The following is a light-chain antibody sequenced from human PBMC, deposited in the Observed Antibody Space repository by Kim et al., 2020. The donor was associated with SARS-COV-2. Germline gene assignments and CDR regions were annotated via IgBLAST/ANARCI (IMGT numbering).Light chain of an antibody. Sequence: ASIGDSVTVTCRASRSLTNYVAWYQQQPGKAPRLLIYEASILQSGVPPRFSGSGFGTDFTLTITNLQPDDFAIYYCQQYTDYPRTFGQGTKVDIK. CDR3: QQYTDYPRT. J-gene: IGKJ1*01. V-gene: IGKV1-5*03. CDR1: RSLTNY. CDR2: EAS.